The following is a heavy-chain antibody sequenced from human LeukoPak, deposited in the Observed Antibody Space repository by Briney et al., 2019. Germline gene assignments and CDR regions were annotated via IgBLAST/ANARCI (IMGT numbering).Heavy chain of an antibody. CDR3: ARGGTYYYDSSGYYEALDY. V-gene: IGHV1-18*01. Sequence: ASVKVSCKASGYTFTSYGISWVRQAPGQGLEWMGWISAYNGNTNYAQKLQGRVTITTDTSTSTAYMALRSLRSDDTAVYYCARGGTYYYDSSGYYEALDYWGQGTLVTVSS. CDR2: ISAYNGNT. J-gene: IGHJ4*02. CDR1: GYTFTSYG. D-gene: IGHD3-22*01.